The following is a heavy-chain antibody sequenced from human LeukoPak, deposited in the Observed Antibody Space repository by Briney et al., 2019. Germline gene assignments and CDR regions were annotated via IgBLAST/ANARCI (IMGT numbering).Heavy chain of an antibody. CDR1: GFTFSDYY. V-gene: IGHV3-11*01. CDR3: ASAIVDTAMTPNYYYYMDV. Sequence: GRSLRLSCAASGFTFSDYYMSWIRQAPGKGLEWVSYISSSGSTIYYADSVKGRFTISRDNAKNSLYLQMNSLRAEDTAVYYCASAIVDTAMTPNYYYYMDVWAKGPRSPSP. CDR2: ISSSGSTI. D-gene: IGHD5-18*01. J-gene: IGHJ6*03.